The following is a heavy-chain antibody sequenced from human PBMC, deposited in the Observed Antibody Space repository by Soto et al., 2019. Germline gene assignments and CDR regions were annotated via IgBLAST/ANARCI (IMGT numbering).Heavy chain of an antibody. J-gene: IGHJ4*02. CDR2: TYYRSKWFY. D-gene: IGHD3-16*01. CDR1: GDSVSSNSAG. V-gene: IGHV6-1*01. CDR3: VRFGGGRNY. Sequence: KQSQTLSLTCAISGDSVSSNSAGWNWIRQSPSRGLEWLGRTYYRSKWFYEYALSVKSRITINPDTSKNQFSLQVNSVTPDDTAVYYCVRFGGGRNYWGQGTLVTVSS.